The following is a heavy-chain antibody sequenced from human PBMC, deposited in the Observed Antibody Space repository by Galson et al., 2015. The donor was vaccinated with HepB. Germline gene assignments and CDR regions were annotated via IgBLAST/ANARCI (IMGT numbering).Heavy chain of an antibody. V-gene: IGHV1-8*01. CDR1: GYTFTSYD. D-gene: IGHD2-8*01. CDR2: MNPNSGNT. CDR3: ARVKGLVLMVYAIHYYYGMDV. J-gene: IGHJ6*02. Sequence: SVKVSCKASGYTFTSYDINWVRQATGQGLEWMGWMNPNSGNTGYAQKFQGRVTMTRNTSISTAYMELSSLRSEDTAVYYCARVKGLVLMVYAIHYYYGMDVWGQGTTVTVSS.